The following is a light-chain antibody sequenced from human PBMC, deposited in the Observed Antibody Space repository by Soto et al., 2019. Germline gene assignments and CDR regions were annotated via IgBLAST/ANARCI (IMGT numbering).Light chain of an antibody. CDR1: SSDVGGYNY. J-gene: IGLJ2*01. CDR2: DVS. CDR3: SSYTSSSTPLV. Sequence: QSVLTQPASVSGSPGQSITISCTGTSSDVGGYNYVSWYQQRPGKAPKLMIYDVSNRPSGVSNRFSGSKSGNTASLTISGLQAEYEADYYCSSYTSSSTPLVFGGGTKVTVL. V-gene: IGLV2-14*01.